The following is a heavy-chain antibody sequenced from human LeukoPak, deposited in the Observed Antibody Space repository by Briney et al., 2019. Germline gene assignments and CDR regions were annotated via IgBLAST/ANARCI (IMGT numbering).Heavy chain of an antibody. CDR2: ISYDGSNK. CDR1: GFTFSSYA. Sequence: GGSLRLSCAASGFTFSSYAMHWVRQAPGKGLEWVAVISYDGSNKYYADSVKGRFTISRDNSKNTLYLQMNSLRAEDTAVYYCARGPISYYYGSGGSRYFDYWGQGTLVTVSS. J-gene: IGHJ4*02. V-gene: IGHV3-30-3*01. CDR3: ARGPISYYYGSGGSRYFDY. D-gene: IGHD3-10*01.